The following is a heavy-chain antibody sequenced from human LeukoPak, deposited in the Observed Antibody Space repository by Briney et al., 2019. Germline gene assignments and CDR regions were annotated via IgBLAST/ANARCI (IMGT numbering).Heavy chain of an antibody. CDR3: ARQGYSAYEMLDY. D-gene: IGHD5-12*01. CDR1: GGSNSRYY. V-gene: IGHV4-59*08. J-gene: IGHJ4*02. Sequence: TSETLSLTCTVSGGSNSRYYWSGIPQPPEKGLEGIGYLYYSGSTNYTPSLKSRVTISIDTPKHQFSLKLSSVPPADTAVYYCARQGYSAYEMLDYWSQGTLVTVYS. CDR2: LYYSGST.